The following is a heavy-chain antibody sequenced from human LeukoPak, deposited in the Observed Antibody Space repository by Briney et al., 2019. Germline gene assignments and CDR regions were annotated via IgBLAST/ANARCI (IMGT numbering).Heavy chain of an antibody. V-gene: IGHV3-7*03. J-gene: IGHJ6*02. CDR2: IKQDGSEK. CDR3: AREPTYYDFWSGYYTYYGMDV. Sequence: GGSLRLSCAASGFTFSSYAMSWVRQAPGKGLEWVANIKQDGSEKYYVDSVKGRFTISRDNAKNSLYLQMNSLRAEDTAVYYCAREPTYYDFWSGYYTYYGMDVWGQGTTVTVSS. D-gene: IGHD3-3*01. CDR1: GFTFSSYA.